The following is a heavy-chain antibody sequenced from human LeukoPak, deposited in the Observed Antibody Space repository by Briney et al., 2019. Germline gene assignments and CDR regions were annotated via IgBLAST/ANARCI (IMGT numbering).Heavy chain of an antibody. V-gene: IGHV3-23*01. Sequence: GASLRLSCAASGFTFSSYAMSWVRQAPEKGLAWVSAISGSGGSTYYADSVKGRFTISRDNSKNTLYLQMNSLRAEDTAVYYCAKDSGVGYYYGTIRGFQHWGQGTLVTVSS. CDR3: AKDSGVGYYYGTIRGFQH. CDR2: ISGSGGST. J-gene: IGHJ1*01. D-gene: IGHD3-10*01. CDR1: GFTFSSYA.